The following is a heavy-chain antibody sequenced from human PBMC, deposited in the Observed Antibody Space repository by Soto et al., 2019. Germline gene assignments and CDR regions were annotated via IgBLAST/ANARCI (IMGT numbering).Heavy chain of an antibody. Sequence: QVQLVQSGAEVKKPGSSVKVSCKASGGTFSSYTISWVRQAPGQGLEWMGRIIPILGIANYAQKVQGRVTITADKSTSTGYMELSSLRSEDTAVYYCAREEYYYGSGAFFDYWGQGTLVTVSS. V-gene: IGHV1-69*08. CDR2: IIPILGIA. CDR3: AREEYYYGSGAFFDY. D-gene: IGHD3-10*01. J-gene: IGHJ4*02. CDR1: GGTFSSYT.